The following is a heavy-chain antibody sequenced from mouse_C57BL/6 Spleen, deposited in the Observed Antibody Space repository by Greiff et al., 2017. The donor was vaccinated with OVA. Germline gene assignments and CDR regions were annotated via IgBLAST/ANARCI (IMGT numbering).Heavy chain of an antibody. CDR2: IRLKSDNYAT. Sequence: EVMLVESGGGLVQPGGSMKLSCVASGFTFSNYWMNWVRQSPEKGLEWVAQIRLKSDNYATHSAESVKGRFTISRDDSKISVYLQMNNLRAEDTVIYYCTVDYPDYWGQGTSVTVSS. D-gene: IGHD5-5*01. V-gene: IGHV6-3*01. CDR3: TVDYPDY. J-gene: IGHJ4*01. CDR1: GFTFSNYW.